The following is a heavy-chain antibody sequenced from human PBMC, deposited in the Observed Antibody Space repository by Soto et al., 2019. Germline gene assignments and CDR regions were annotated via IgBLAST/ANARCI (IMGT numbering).Heavy chain of an antibody. J-gene: IGHJ6*02. CDR3: ATRVQDPGKYYYGMDV. D-gene: IGHD6-13*01. Sequence: GESLKISCKGSEYSFSNYWIGWVRQMPGKGLEWMGIIYPGDSDTRYSPSFQGQVTISADKSISTAYLQWSSLKASDTAMYYCATRVQDPGKYYYGMDVWGQGTTVTVSS. CDR2: IYPGDSDT. CDR1: EYSFSNYW. V-gene: IGHV5-51*01.